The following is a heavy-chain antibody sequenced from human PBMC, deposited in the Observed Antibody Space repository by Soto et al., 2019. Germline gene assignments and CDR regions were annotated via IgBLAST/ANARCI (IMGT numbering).Heavy chain of an antibody. CDR3: ARGIGSSRAWDYFDC. CDR1: GFTFRTYP. D-gene: IGHD6-13*01. V-gene: IGHV3-64*01. CDR2: ISTNGDST. J-gene: IGHJ4*02. Sequence: EVQVVESGGGLVQPGGSLRLSCTVSGFTFRTYPMHWVRQAPGKGLEYVSAISTNGDSTYYGNSVKGRFTISRDNSTNTLYLQMGSLRVDDTAIYYCARGIGSSRAWDYFDCWGQGTLVTVFS.